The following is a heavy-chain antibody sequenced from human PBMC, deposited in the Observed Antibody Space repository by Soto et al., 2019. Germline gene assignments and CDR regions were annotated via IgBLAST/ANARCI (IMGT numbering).Heavy chain of an antibody. D-gene: IGHD1-26*01. V-gene: IGHV4-31*03. Sequence: SETLSLTCTVSGGSISSGGYYWSWIGQHPGKGLEWIGYIYYSGSTYYNPSLRSRVTISVDTSKNQFFLKLSSVTAADTAVYYCARVSGSYYYGMDVWGQGTTVTVSS. J-gene: IGHJ6*02. CDR1: GGSISSGGYY. CDR2: IYYSGST. CDR3: ARVSGSYYYGMDV.